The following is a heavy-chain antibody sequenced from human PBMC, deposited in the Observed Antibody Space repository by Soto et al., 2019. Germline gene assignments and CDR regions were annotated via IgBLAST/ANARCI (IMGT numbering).Heavy chain of an antibody. Sequence: SVGSLRLSCAASGFTFSNYTMHWVRQAPGKGLEWVALISYDEIDKYYADAVKGRFTISRDNSKNTLYLRMDSLRAEDTAVYYCEGRSGRSDYWGQGTLVTVSS. CDR1: GFTFSNYT. V-gene: IGHV3-30*04. CDR3: EGRSGRSDY. J-gene: IGHJ4*02. D-gene: IGHD3-10*01. CDR2: ISYDEIDK.